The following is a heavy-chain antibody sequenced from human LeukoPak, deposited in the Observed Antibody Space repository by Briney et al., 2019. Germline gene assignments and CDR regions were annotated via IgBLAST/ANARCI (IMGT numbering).Heavy chain of an antibody. J-gene: IGHJ5*02. CDR3: ARDPRPNSNNWFDP. D-gene: IGHD5-18*01. CDR2: IYYSGST. V-gene: IGHV4-59*01. CDR1: GGSIKNYY. Sequence: SSETLSLTCTVSGGSIKNYYWNWIRQPPGKGPEWVGHIYYSGSTNYNPSLKSRVTISVDTSKNQCSLKLNSVTAADTAVYYCARDPRPNSNNWFDPGGQGTLVTVP.